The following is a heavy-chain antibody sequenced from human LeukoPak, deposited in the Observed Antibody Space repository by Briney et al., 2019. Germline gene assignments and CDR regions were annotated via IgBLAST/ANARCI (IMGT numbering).Heavy chain of an antibody. CDR3: ARDRGYSPGDY. CDR2: INPNSGGT. CDR1: XXTFTGYY. V-gene: IGHV1-2*06. Sequence: XXASXXTFTGYYMHXVRQAPGQGLEWMGRINPNSGGTNYAQKFQGRVTMTRDTSISTAYMELSRLRSDDTAVYYCARDRGYSPGDYWGQGTLVTVSS. D-gene: IGHD5-18*01. J-gene: IGHJ4*02.